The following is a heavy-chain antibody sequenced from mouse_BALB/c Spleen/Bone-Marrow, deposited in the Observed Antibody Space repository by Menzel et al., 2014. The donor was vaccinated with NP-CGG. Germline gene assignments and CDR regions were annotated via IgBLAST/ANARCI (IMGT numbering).Heavy chain of an antibody. CDR2: IYPGSGST. J-gene: IGHJ3*01. Sequence: LQQSGSELVRPGASVKLSCKASGYTFTSYWMHWVKQRPGQGLEWIGNIYPGSGSTNYDGKFKSKATLTVDTSSSTAYMQLSSLTSEDSAVYYCTRSGYDVAYWGQGTLVTVSA. V-gene: IGHV1S22*01. CDR3: TRSGYDVAY. CDR1: GYTFTSYW. D-gene: IGHD2-2*01.